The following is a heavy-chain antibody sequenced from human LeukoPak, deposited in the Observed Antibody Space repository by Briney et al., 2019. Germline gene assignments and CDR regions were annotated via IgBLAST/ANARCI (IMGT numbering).Heavy chain of an antibody. CDR3: ARGNYYGMDV. CDR2: INGDGTTT. CDR1: GFTFSSYW. J-gene: IGHJ6*02. V-gene: IGHV3-74*01. Sequence: TGGSLRLSCAASGFTFSSYWMHWVRQAPGKGLLWVSRINGDGTTTYYADSVKGRFTISRDNAKNTLYLQVNSLRAEDTAVYYCARGNYYGMDVWGQGTTVTVSS.